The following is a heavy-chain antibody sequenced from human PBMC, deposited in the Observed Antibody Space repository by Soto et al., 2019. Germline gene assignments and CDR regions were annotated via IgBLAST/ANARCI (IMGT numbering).Heavy chain of an antibody. CDR2: IIPIFGTA. D-gene: IGHD3-16*02. CDR1: GGTFSSYA. J-gene: IGHJ5*02. V-gene: IGHV1-69*12. Sequence: QVQLVQSGAEVKKPGSSVKVSCKASGGTFSSYAISWVRQAPGQGLEWMGGIIPIFGTANYAQKFQGRVTITADESTSTAYMELSSLRSEDTAVYYCARGRPIAFGAVIVSLDWFDPWGQGTLVTVSS. CDR3: ARGRPIAFGAVIVSLDWFDP.